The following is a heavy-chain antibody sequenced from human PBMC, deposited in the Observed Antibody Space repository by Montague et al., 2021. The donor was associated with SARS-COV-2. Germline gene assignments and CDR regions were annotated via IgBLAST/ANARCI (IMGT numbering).Heavy chain of an antibody. CDR3: ARESWGWLQFDGVFDY. CDR2: IYRSGST. J-gene: IGHJ4*02. CDR1: GYSISSDYY. V-gene: IGHV4-38-2*02. Sequence: SETLSLTCTVSGYSISSDYYWGWIRQPPGKGLEWIGSIYRSGSTYYNPSLKSRVTISVDTSKNQLSLRLTSVTAADTAVYYCARESWGWLQFDGVFDYWGQGTMVTVSS. D-gene: IGHD5-24*01.